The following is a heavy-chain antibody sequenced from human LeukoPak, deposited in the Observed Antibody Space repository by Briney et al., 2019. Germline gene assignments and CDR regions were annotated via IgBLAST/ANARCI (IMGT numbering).Heavy chain of an antibody. V-gene: IGHV3-23*01. Sequence: PGGSLRLSGAASGFTFSSYAMSWVRQAPGKGLEWVSAISGSGGSTYYAASVKGRFTISRDNSKNTLYLQMNSLRAEDTAVYYCAKGLGWPDYYYGMDVWGQGTTVTVSS. CDR1: GFTFSSYA. CDR3: AKGLGWPDYYYGMDV. D-gene: IGHD5-24*01. J-gene: IGHJ6*02. CDR2: ISGSGGST.